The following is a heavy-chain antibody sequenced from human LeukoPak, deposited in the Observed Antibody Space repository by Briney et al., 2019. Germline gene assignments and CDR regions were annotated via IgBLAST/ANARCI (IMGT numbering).Heavy chain of an antibody. J-gene: IGHJ4*02. D-gene: IGHD3-22*01. CDR2: ISAYNGNT. CDR1: GYTFTSYG. V-gene: IGHV1-18*01. CDR3: ARGGDYYDSSGYSRLGY. Sequence: ASVKVSCKASGYTFTSYGISWVRQAPGQGLEWMGWISAYNGNTNYAQKLQGRVTMTTDTSTSTAYMELRSLGSDDTAVYYCARGGDYYDSSGYSRLGYWGQGTLVTVSS.